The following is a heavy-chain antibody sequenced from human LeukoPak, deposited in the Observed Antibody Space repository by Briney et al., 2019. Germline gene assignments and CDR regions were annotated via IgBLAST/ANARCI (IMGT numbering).Heavy chain of an antibody. CDR2: IYYSGST. CDR3: ARLPYYDSSGYYPYYFDY. D-gene: IGHD3-22*01. J-gene: IGHJ4*02. Sequence: SETLSLTCTVSGGSISSYYWSWIRQPPGKGLEWLGYIYYSGSTNYNPSLKSRVTISVDTSKNQFSLKLSSVTAADTAVYYCARLPYYDSSGYYPYYFDYWGQGTLVTVSS. V-gene: IGHV4-59*01. CDR1: GGSISSYY.